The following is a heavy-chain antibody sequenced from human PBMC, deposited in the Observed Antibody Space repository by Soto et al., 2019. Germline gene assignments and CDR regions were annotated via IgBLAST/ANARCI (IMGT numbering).Heavy chain of an antibody. CDR1: GYTFTGYF. V-gene: IGHV1-2*02. D-gene: IGHD3-3*01. CDR2: INPNSGAT. Sequence: QVQLAQSGPEVKKPGASVKVSCKAFGYTFTGYFIHWVRQAPGQGLEWLGWINPNSGATKYAQKFQGRVTLTRDTSINTADMEMSRLRSDDTAVYYCARGGGTILAPLPWGQGTLVTVSS. CDR3: ARGGGTILAPLP. J-gene: IGHJ5*02.